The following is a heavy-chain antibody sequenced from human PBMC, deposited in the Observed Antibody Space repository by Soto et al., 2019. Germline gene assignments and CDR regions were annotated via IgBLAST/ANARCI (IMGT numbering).Heavy chain of an antibody. V-gene: IGHV3-23*01. CDR1: GFPFTKYA. CDR3: ARESEDLTSKFDY. CDR2: ISGSGSRT. J-gene: IGHJ4*02. Sequence: PGGSLRLSCAASGFPFTKYAMSWVRQAPGKGLEWVSAISGSGSRTYYADSVKGRLTTSRDNSKNTVYLQMNSLRAEDTAVYYCARESEDLTSKFDYWGQGTLVTVSS.